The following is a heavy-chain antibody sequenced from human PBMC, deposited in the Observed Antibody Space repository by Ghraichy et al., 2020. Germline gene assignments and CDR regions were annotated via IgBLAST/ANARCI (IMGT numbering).Heavy chain of an antibody. D-gene: IGHD2-2*01. J-gene: IGHJ4*02. V-gene: IGHV4-34*01. CDR2: INHSGST. CDR1: GGSFSGYY. Sequence: SETLSLTCAVYGGSFSGYYWSWIRQPPGKGLEWIGEINHSGSTNYNPSLKSRVTISVDTSKNQFSLNLSSVTAADTAVYYCARELGSSFLNYWGQGTLVTVSS. CDR3: ARELGSSFLNY.